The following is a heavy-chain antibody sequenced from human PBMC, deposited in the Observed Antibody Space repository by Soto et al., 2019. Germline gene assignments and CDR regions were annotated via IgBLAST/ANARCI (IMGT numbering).Heavy chain of an antibody. V-gene: IGHV3-23*01. J-gene: IGHJ6*02. CDR3: ARDLEGNWSGDV. Sequence: EMQLLESGGGLVQPGGSLRLSCAASGFTFSNYAMTWVRLTPDKGLEWVSTINEDSSSTWYADSVKGRFTISRDNSKNTVHLQMYSMSAADTALYYSARDLEGNWSGDVWGQGTTVTVSS. CDR2: INEDSSST. D-gene: IGHD1-20*01. CDR1: GFTFSNYA.